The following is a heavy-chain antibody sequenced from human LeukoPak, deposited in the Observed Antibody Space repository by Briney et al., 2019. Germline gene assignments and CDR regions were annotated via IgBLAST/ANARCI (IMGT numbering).Heavy chain of an antibody. Sequence: GESLKISCKGSGYRFTNYWIGWVRQMPGKGLEWMGIIYPGDSDTRYSPSFQGQVTISADKSISTAYLQWSSLKASDTAMYYCARPSSDIAVAGFDAFDIWGQGTMVTVSS. J-gene: IGHJ3*02. CDR3: ARPSSDIAVAGFDAFDI. CDR1: GYRFTNYW. D-gene: IGHD6-19*01. V-gene: IGHV5-51*01. CDR2: IYPGDSDT.